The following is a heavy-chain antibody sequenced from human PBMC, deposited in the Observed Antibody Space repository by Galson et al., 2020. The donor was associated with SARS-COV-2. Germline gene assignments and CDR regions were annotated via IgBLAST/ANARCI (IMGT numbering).Heavy chain of an antibody. D-gene: IGHD6-13*01. CDR2: IKSKTDGGTT. CDR1: GFTFSNAW. V-gene: IGHV3-15*01. J-gene: IGHJ3*02. Sequence: GGSLRLSCAASGFTFSNAWMSWVRQAPGKGLEWVGRIKSKTDGGTTDYAAPVKGRFTISRDDSKNTLYLQMNSLKTEDTAVYYCTTERLPLLGRSSWGFNAFDIWGQGTMVTVSS. CDR3: TTERLPLLGRSSWGFNAFDI.